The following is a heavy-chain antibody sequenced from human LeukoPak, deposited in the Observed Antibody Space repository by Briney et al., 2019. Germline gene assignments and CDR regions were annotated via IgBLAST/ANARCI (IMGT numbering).Heavy chain of an antibody. CDR1: GYTFTGYY. Sequence: GASVKVSCKASGYTFTGYYMHWVRQAPGQGPEWMGWINPNSGGTNYAQKFQGRVTMTRDTSISTAYMELSRLRSDDTAVYYCAREPDTAMVTYWFDPWGQGTLVTVSS. CDR2: INPNSGGT. D-gene: IGHD5-18*01. V-gene: IGHV1-2*02. CDR3: AREPDTAMVTYWFDP. J-gene: IGHJ5*02.